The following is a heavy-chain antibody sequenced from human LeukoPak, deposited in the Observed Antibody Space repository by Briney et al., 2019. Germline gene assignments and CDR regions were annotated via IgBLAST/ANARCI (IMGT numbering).Heavy chain of an antibody. D-gene: IGHD2-21*02. CDR1: GASISSYW. CDR3: ARARRLAYCGGDCYRGWFWFDP. J-gene: IGHJ5*02. Sequence: SETLSLTCTMSGASISSYWWSWIRQPAGKGLEWIGRIYTDGDTNFNPSLKSRVTVSLDTSKNQFSLKLSSVTAADTAVYYCARARRLAYCGGDCYRGWFWFDPWGQGTLVTVSS. V-gene: IGHV4-4*07. CDR2: IYTDGDT.